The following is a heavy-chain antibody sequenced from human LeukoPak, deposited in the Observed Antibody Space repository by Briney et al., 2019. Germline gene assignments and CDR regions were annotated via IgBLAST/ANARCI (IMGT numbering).Heavy chain of an antibody. J-gene: IGHJ4*02. Sequence: GGSLRLSCAASGFTVSSNYMSWVRQAPGKGLEWVSVIYSGGSTYYADSVKGRFTISRDNSKNTLYLQMNSLRAEDTAVYYCARHWYGGNFLFDYWGQGTLITVSS. CDR2: IYSGGST. CDR3: ARHWYGGNFLFDY. D-gene: IGHD4-23*01. CDR1: GFTVSSNY. V-gene: IGHV3-53*01.